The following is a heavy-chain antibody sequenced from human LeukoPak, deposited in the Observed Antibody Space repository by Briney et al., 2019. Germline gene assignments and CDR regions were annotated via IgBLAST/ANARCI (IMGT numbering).Heavy chain of an antibody. Sequence: ASVKVSCKASGYTFIGHHMHWVRQAPGQGLEWMGWVNTNSGGTNYAQRFQGRVTMTRDTSISTAYMELSSLTSDDTAVYYCARDYWADWGAGALDFWGQGTTVTVSS. CDR2: VNTNSGGT. CDR3: ARDYWADWGAGALDF. D-gene: IGHD7-27*01. CDR1: GYTFIGHH. J-gene: IGHJ3*01. V-gene: IGHV1-2*02.